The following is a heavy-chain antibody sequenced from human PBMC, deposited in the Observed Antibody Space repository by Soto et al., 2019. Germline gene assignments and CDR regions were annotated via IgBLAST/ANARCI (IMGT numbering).Heavy chain of an antibody. Sequence: EVQLVESGGLVQPGGSLRLSCAASGFSFSTYEMNWVRQAPGKGLEWVSYISKNGIDIYYADSVKGRFTISRDNANNSLFLQMDSLRPEDTAVYYCAPRKYGSFNIGAFDIWGQGTMVTVSS. CDR2: ISKNGIDI. CDR1: GFSFSTYE. D-gene: IGHD1-26*01. J-gene: IGHJ3*02. CDR3: APRKYGSFNIGAFDI. V-gene: IGHV3-48*03.